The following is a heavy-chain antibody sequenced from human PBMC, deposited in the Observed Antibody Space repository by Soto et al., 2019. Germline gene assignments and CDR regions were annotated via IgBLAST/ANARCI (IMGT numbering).Heavy chain of an antibody. J-gene: IGHJ6*02. Sequence: ASVKVSCKASGGTFSSYAISWVRQAPGQGLEWMGGIIPIFGTANYAQKFQGRVTITADESTSTAYMELSSLRSEDTAVYYCARADYGDYENYYYYGMDVWGQGTTVTVSS. V-gene: IGHV1-69*13. D-gene: IGHD4-17*01. CDR1: GGTFSSYA. CDR3: ARADYGDYENYYYYGMDV. CDR2: IIPIFGTA.